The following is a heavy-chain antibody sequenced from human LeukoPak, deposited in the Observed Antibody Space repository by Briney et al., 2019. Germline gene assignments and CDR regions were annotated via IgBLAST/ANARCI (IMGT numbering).Heavy chain of an antibody. Sequence: ASVKVSCKASGYTFTSYDINWVRQAPGKGLEWMGGFDPEDGETIYAQKFQGRVTMTEDTSTDTAYMELSSLRSEDTAVYYCATAKEDFGVVRAELDYWGQGTLVTVSS. J-gene: IGHJ4*02. D-gene: IGHD3-3*01. CDR3: ATAKEDFGVVRAELDY. V-gene: IGHV1-24*01. CDR1: GYTFTSYD. CDR2: FDPEDGET.